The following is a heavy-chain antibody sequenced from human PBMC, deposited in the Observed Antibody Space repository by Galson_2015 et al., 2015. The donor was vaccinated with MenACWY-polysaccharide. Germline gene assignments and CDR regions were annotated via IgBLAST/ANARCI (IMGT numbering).Heavy chain of an antibody. Sequence: ETLSLTCTVSGGSIANYYWSWIRQPPGKGLEWIAYTYYTGSTDYNPSLKSRVTMSVDTSKSQFSLKLSSVTAMDTAVYYCARESDAYYMDVWGKGTTVTVSS. CDR2: TYYTGST. D-gene: IGHD2-21*01. V-gene: IGHV4-59*12. CDR1: GGSIANYY. CDR3: ARESDAYYMDV. J-gene: IGHJ6*03.